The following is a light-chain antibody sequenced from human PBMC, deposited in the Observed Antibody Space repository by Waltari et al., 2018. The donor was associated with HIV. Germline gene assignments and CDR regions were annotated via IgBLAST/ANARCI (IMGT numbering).Light chain of an antibody. V-gene: IGKV3-20*01. Sequence: EIVLTQSPGNLSLSPGEGATLSCRASQSLPSNYLAWYLHKPGQAPRLLIYGASFRATGIPDRFSGSGSGTDFTLTISRLEPEDFATYFCQQYGSSATFGPGTKVDI. CDR2: GAS. CDR1: QSLPSNY. J-gene: IGKJ3*01. CDR3: QQYGSSAT.